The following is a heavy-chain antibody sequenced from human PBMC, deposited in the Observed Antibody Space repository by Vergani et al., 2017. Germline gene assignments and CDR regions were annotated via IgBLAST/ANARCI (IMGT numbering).Heavy chain of an antibody. V-gene: IGHV3-23*01. CDR2: ISGSGGST. D-gene: IGHD2-15*01. Sequence: EVQLLESGGGLVKPGGSLRLSCAASGFTFSSYAMSWVRQAPGKGLEWVSAISGSGGSTYYADSVKGRFTISRDNPKNTLYLQMNSLRAEDTAVYYCAKDGAPKLYCSGGSCYSSRWVDPWGQGTLVTVSS. CDR3: AKDGAPKLYCSGGSCYSSRWVDP. J-gene: IGHJ5*02. CDR1: GFTFSSYA.